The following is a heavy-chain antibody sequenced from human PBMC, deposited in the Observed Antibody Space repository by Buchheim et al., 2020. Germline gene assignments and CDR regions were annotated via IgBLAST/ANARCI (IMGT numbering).Heavy chain of an antibody. CDR2: SHGDDTE. CDR1: GFSLSAREVS. J-gene: IGHJ4*02. CDR3: VHRLSSSRGPPY. V-gene: IGHV2-5*02. D-gene: IGHD2-15*01. Sequence: QITLKESGPTLVKPTQTLTLTCSCSGFSLSAREVSVGWIRQPPGKALEWLALSHGDDTEEYSPSLRSRLTITRDTSQNQVGLTMANVDPVDTATYYCVHRLSSSRGPPYWGPGTL.